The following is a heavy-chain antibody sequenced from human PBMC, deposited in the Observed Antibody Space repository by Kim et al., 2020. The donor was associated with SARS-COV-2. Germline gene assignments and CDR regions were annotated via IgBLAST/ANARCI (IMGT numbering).Heavy chain of an antibody. Sequence: ASVKVSCKASGYTFTSYDINWVRQATGQGLEWMGWMNPNSGNTGYAQKFQGRVTMTRNTSISTAYMELSSLRSEDTAVYYCARGPYDSSGYYSYYFDYWGQGTLVTVSS. V-gene: IGHV1-8*01. D-gene: IGHD3-22*01. CDR1: GYTFTSYD. J-gene: IGHJ4*02. CDR3: ARGPYDSSGYYSYYFDY. CDR2: MNPNSGNT.